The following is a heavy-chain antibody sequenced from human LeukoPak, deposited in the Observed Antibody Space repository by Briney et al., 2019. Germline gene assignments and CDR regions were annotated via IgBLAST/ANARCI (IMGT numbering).Heavy chain of an antibody. D-gene: IGHD3-10*01. CDR2: IKHDGSEA. Sequence: TGVPLRLSCAASEFTFNRYWMSWVRQSPGKGLEWVANIKHDGSEAHYVDSVKGRFTISRDNAKNSLSLQMNSLNVDDPGVYFCTRDALFGSGRTHLDFWSQGTLVSVSS. V-gene: IGHV3-7*04. J-gene: IGHJ4*02. CDR3: TRDALFGSGRTHLDF. CDR1: EFTFNRYW.